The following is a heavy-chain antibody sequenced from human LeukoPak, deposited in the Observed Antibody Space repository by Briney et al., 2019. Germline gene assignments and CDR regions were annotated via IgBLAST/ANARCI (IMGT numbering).Heavy chain of an antibody. CDR1: GFTFSSYA. CDR2: ISYDGSNK. CDR3: ARDPRNWNYEEDYYYYMDV. D-gene: IGHD1-7*01. V-gene: IGHV3-30-3*01. J-gene: IGHJ6*03. Sequence: GGSLRLSCAASGFTFSSYAMHWVRQAPGKGLEWVAVISYDGSNKYYADSVKGRFTISRDNSKNTLYLQMNSLRAEDTAVYYCARDPRNWNYEEDYYYYMDVWGKGTTVTVSS.